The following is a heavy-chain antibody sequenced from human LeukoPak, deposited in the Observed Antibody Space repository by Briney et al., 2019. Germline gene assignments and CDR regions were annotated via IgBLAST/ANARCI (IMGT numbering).Heavy chain of an antibody. J-gene: IGHJ6*03. CDR1: RFTFSSYS. V-gene: IGHV3-21*01. D-gene: IGHD3-10*01. CDR2: ISSSSSYI. CDR3: ARVKGTYYYYYMDV. Sequence: PGGSLRLSCAASRFTFSSYSMNWVRQVPGKGLEWVSSISSSSSYIYYADSVKGRFTISRDNAKNSLYLQMNSLRAEDTAVYYCARVKGTYYYYYMDVWGKGTTVTVSS.